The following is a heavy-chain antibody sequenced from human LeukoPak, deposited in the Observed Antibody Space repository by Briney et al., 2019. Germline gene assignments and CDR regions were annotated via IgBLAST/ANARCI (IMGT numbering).Heavy chain of an antibody. V-gene: IGHV4-39*07. CDR1: GGSISSSSYY. CDR2: IYYSGNT. CDR3: ASLGVATNILLGYFDY. J-gene: IGHJ4*02. D-gene: IGHD5-12*01. Sequence: SETLSLTCTASGGSISSSSYYWGWMRQPPGKGLEWIGSIYYSGNTYYNPSLKSRVTISVDTSKNQFSLKLSSVTAADTAVYYCASLGVATNILLGYFDYWGQGALVTVSS.